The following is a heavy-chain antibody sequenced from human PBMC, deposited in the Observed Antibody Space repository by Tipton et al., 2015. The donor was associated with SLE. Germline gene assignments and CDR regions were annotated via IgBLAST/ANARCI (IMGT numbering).Heavy chain of an antibody. D-gene: IGHD5-12*01. CDR1: GGSISSSSYY. Sequence: TLSLTCTVSGGSISSSSYYWGWIRQPPGKGLEWIGSIYYSGSTYYNPSLKSRVSFSIDTSKHQFSLKLNSVTAAGTAVYYCARRHYSGPFDSWGQGTLVTVSS. CDR2: IYYSGST. CDR3: ARRHYSGPFDS. V-gene: IGHV4-39*07. J-gene: IGHJ4*02.